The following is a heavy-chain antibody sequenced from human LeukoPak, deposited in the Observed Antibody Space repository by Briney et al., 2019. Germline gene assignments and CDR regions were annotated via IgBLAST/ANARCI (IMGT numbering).Heavy chain of an antibody. CDR1: GFTFNNYN. D-gene: IGHD1-26*01. CDR3: ARDLVVGANEGHGY. CDR2: ITSSGTYI. V-gene: IGHV3-21*01. J-gene: IGHJ4*02. Sequence: GGSLRLSCAASGFTFNNYNMNWVRQAPGRALEWVSSITSSGTYIFYADSVKGRFTISRDNAKNSLYLQMNSLGPEDTAVYYCARDLVVGANEGHGYWGQGTLVTVSS.